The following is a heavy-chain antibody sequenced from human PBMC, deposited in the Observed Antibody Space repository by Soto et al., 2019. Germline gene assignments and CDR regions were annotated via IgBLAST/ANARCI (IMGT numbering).Heavy chain of an antibody. CDR3: AIGRKGTDLKYCSGGSCYTNLDAFDI. CDR1: GYTFTGYY. Sequence: ASVKVSCKASGYTFTGYYMHWVRQAPGQGLEWMGWINPNSGGTNYAQKFQGWVTMTRDTSISTAYMELSRLRSDDTAVYYCAIGRKGTDLKYCSGGSCYTNLDAFDIWGQGTMVTVSS. J-gene: IGHJ3*02. CDR2: INPNSGGT. V-gene: IGHV1-2*04. D-gene: IGHD2-15*01.